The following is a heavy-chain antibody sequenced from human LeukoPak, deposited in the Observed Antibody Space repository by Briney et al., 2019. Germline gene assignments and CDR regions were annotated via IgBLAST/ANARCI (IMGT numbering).Heavy chain of an antibody. CDR2: ISSSGSTI. CDR3: ARTLRYFDWLPDITDY. D-gene: IGHD3-9*01. Sequence: PGGSLRLSCAASGFTFSSYEMNWVRQAPGKGLEWVSYISSSGSTIYYADSVKGRFTISRDNAKNSLDLQMNSLRAEDTAVYYCARTLRYFDWLPDITDYWGQGTLVTVSS. V-gene: IGHV3-48*03. J-gene: IGHJ4*02. CDR1: GFTFSSYE.